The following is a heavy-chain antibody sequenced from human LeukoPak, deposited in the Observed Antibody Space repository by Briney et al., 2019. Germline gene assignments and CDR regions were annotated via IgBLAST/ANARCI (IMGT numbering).Heavy chain of an antibody. V-gene: IGHV1-3*01. CDR3: ARLTYYYDSSGQNWFDP. J-gene: IGHJ5*02. CDR1: EYTFTNYA. Sequence: GASVKVSCKASEYTFTNYAMHWVRQAPGQRLEWMGWINAGNGNTKYSQKFQGRVTITRDTSASTAYVELSSLRSGDTAVYYCARLTYYYDSSGQNWFDPWGQGTLVTVSS. CDR2: INAGNGNT. D-gene: IGHD3-22*01.